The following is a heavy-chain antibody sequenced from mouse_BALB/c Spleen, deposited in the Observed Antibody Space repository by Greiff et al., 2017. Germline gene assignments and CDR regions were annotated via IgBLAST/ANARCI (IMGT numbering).Heavy chain of an antibody. CDR3: ARDNYDHYAMDY. CDR1: GFSLTSYG. CDR2: IWSGGST. V-gene: IGHV2-2*01. J-gene: IGHJ4*01. Sequence: VQGVESGPGLVQPSQSLSITCTVSGFSLTSYGVHWVRQSPGKGLEWLGVIWSGGSTDYNAAFISRLSISKDNSKSQVFFKMNSLQTDDTARYYCARDNYDHYAMDYWGQGTSVTVSS. D-gene: IGHD2-4*01.